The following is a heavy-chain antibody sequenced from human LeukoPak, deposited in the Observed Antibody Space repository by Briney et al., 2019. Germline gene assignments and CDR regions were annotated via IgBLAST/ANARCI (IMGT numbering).Heavy chain of an antibody. V-gene: IGHV4-34*01. CDR1: GGSFSGYY. D-gene: IGHD2-15*01. CDR3: ARAAPGYLGD. Sequence: SETLSLTCAVYGGSFSGYYWSWIRQPPGKGLEWIGEINHSGSTNYNPSLKSRVTISVDTSKNQFSLKLSSVTAADTAVYYCARAAPGYLGDWGQGTLVTVSS. J-gene: IGHJ4*02. CDR2: INHSGST.